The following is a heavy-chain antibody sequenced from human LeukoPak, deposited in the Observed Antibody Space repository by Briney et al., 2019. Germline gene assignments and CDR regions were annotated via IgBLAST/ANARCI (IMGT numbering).Heavy chain of an antibody. D-gene: IGHD3-10*01. V-gene: IGHV4-59*01. Sequence: PSEPLSLPCTVSGGSISSYYWRWLRQPPGKGLEGIGYIYYSGSTNYNPSLKSRVTISVDTSKNQFSLKLFSVTAADTAVYYCARVGGSGSYYNVVPDYWGQGTLVTVSS. CDR3: ARVGGSGSYYNVVPDY. J-gene: IGHJ4*02. CDR2: IYYSGST. CDR1: GGSISSYY.